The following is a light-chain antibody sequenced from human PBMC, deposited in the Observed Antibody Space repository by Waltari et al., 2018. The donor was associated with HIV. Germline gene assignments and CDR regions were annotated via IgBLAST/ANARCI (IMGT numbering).Light chain of an antibody. V-gene: IGLV2-14*03. CDR2: EVT. Sequence: QSALTQPASVSGSPGQSITISCTGTSSDVGGYNYVSWYQQHPGRAPKVLISEVTNRTSGVSARFSGSKSGNTASLTISGLLAEDDGDYYCCSYSRSASYVFGTGTKVTVL. CDR3: CSYSRSASYV. CDR1: SSDVGGYNY. J-gene: IGLJ1*01.